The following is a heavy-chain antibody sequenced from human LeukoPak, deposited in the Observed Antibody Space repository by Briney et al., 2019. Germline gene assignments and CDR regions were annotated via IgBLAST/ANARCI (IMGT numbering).Heavy chain of an antibody. CDR3: ARRVLRYFDWLLLRGAFDI. CDR1: GGSISSGSYY. D-gene: IGHD3-9*01. CDR2: IYTSGST. V-gene: IGHV4-61*02. J-gene: IGHJ3*02. Sequence: PSQTLSLTCTVSGGSISSGSYYWSWIRQPAGKGLEWIGRIYTSGSTNYNPSLKSRVTISVDTSKNQFSLKLSSVTAADTAVYYCARRVLRYFDWLLLRGAFDIWGQGAMVTVSS.